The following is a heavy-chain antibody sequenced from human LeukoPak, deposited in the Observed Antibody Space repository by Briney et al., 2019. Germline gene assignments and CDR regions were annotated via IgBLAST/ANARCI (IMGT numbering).Heavy chain of an antibody. CDR2: ISAYNGNT. CDR3: ARLGYYYDSSGYVYYFDY. V-gene: IGHV1-18*01. J-gene: IGHJ4*02. CDR1: GYTFTSYG. Sequence: ASVKVSCKASGYTFTSYGISWVRQAPGQGLEWVGWISAYNGNTNYAQKLQGRVTMTTDTSTSTVYMELRSLRSDDTAVYYCARLGYYYDSSGYVYYFDYWGQGTLVTVSS. D-gene: IGHD3-22*01.